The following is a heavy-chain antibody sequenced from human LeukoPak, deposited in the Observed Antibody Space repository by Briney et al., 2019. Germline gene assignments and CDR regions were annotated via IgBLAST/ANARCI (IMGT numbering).Heavy chain of an antibody. CDR2: IKQDGSEK. V-gene: IGHV3-7*01. CDR1: GFTFSSYW. Sequence: AGGSLRLSCAASGFTFSSYWMSWVRQAPGKGLEWVANIKQDGSEKYYVDSVKGRFTISRDNAKNSLYLQMNSLRAEDTAVYYCARDRGDGSYHRWIDYWGQGTLVTVSS. D-gene: IGHD1-26*01. J-gene: IGHJ4*02. CDR3: ARDRGDGSYHRWIDY.